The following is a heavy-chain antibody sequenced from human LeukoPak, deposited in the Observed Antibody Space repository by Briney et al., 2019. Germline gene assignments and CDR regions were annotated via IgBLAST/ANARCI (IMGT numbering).Heavy chain of an antibody. CDR3: VRRTPWLPYGMRG. CDR2: ISSSGSTI. D-gene: IGHD2-15*01. CDR1: GFTFSSYE. J-gene: IGHJ6*02. V-gene: IGHV3-48*03. Sequence: GGSLRLSRAASGFTFSSYEMNWVRQAPGKGLEWVSYISSSGSTIYYADSVKGRFTISRDNAKNSLYLQMNSLRAEDTAVYYCVRRTPWLPYGMRGRGQGTTVTVSS.